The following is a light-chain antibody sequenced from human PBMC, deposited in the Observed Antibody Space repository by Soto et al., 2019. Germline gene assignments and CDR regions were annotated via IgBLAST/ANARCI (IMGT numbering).Light chain of an antibody. J-gene: IGLJ1*01. Sequence: QSALTQPASVSGSPGQSITISCTGTSSDIGGHNDVSWYQQHPGKAPKLLIHGVTTRPSGISGRFSASKSGLTASLTISGLQPEDEADYYCSSFTSNRIYVFGPGTKLTVL. CDR3: SSFTSNRIYV. V-gene: IGLV2-14*01. CDR2: GVT. CDR1: SSDIGGHND.